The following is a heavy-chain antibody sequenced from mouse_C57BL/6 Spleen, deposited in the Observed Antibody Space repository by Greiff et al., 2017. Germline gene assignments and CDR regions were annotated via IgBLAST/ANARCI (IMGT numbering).Heavy chain of an antibody. CDR3: ARTGLRAMDY. Sequence: QVQLQQSGPELVKPGASVKISCKASGYAFSSSWMNWVKQRPGQGLEWIGRIFPGDGDTNYNGKFKGKATLTADKSSSTAYMQLSSLTSEDSAVYFCARTGLRAMDYWGQGTSVTVSS. CDR1: GYAFSSSW. CDR2: IFPGDGDT. V-gene: IGHV1-82*01. J-gene: IGHJ4*01.